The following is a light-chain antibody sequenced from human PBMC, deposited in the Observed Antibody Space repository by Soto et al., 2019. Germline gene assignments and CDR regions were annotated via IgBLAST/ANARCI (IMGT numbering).Light chain of an antibody. Sequence: DLRVTQSPPTLSASVGDIVTITCRASQTITTWMAWYQQKPGKAPKLLVYDASTLQSGVATRFSGSGSGTEFTLIISGLQPEDSATYYCQQYTNTNNPWMFGQGTKVDIK. J-gene: IGKJ1*01. CDR3: QQYTNTNNPWM. CDR1: QTITTW. CDR2: DAS. V-gene: IGKV1-5*01.